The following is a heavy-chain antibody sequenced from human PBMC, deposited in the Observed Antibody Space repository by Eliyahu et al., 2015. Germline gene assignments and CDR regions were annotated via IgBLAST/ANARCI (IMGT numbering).Heavy chain of an antibody. CDR2: IKQDGSEK. V-gene: IGHV3-7*05. CDR1: SSYW. Sequence: SSYWMSWVRQAPGKGLEWVANIKQDGSEKYYVDSVKGRFTISRDNAKNSLYLQMNSLRAEDTAVYYCARDSPGITIFGVVMRARAGGAAAFDIWGQGTMVTVSS. D-gene: IGHD3-3*01. J-gene: IGHJ3*02. CDR3: ARDSPGITIFGVVMRARAGGAAAFDI.